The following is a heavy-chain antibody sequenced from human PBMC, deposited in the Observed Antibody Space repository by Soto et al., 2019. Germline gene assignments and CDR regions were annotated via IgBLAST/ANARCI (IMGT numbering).Heavy chain of an antibody. CDR2: IIPILGIA. D-gene: IGHD3-10*01. Sequence: QVQLVQSGAEVKKPGSSVKVSCKASGGTFSSYTISWVRQAPGQGLEWMGRIIPILGIANYAQKFQGRVTITADKSTSTAYMGLSSLRSEDTAVYYCASSLRGGNWFDPWGQGTLVTVSS. J-gene: IGHJ5*02. V-gene: IGHV1-69*02. CDR1: GGTFSSYT. CDR3: ASSLRGGNWFDP.